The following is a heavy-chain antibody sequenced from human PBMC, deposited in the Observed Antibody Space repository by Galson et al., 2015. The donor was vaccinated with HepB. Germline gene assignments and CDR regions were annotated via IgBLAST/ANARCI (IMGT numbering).Heavy chain of an antibody. CDR3: ARVKKSQQLVIMISAFDI. V-gene: IGHV4-34*01. D-gene: IGHD6-13*01. J-gene: IGHJ3*02. CDR2: INHSGST. Sequence: TLSLTCAVYGGSFSGYYWSWIRQPPGKGLEWIGEINHSGSTNYNPSLKSRVTISVDTSKNQFSLKLSSVTAADTAVYYCARVKKSQQLVIMISAFDIWGQGTMVTVSS. CDR1: GGSFSGYY.